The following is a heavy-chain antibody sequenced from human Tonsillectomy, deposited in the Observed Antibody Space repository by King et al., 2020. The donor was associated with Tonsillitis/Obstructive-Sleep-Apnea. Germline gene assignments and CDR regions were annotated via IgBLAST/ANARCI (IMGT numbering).Heavy chain of an antibody. CDR1: GGSISSYY. CDR3: ATLYYGDYEPFDY. D-gene: IGHD4-17*01. J-gene: IGHJ4*02. CDR2: IYYSGST. Sequence: QLQESGPGLVKPSETLSLTCTVSGGSISSYYWSWIRQPPGKGLEWIGYIYYSGSTNYNPSLKSRVTISVDTSKNQFSLKLSSVTAADTAVYYCATLYYGDYEPFDYWGQGTLVTVSS. V-gene: IGHV4-59*01.